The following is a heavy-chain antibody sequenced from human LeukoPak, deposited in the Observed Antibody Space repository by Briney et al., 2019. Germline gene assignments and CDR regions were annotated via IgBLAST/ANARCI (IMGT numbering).Heavy chain of an antibody. CDR1: GGSITGSDW. V-gene: IGHV4-4*02. CDR3: ATRYSVWPK. CDR2: IYHSGST. D-gene: IGHD5/OR15-5a*01. J-gene: IGHJ4*02. Sequence: PSETLSLTCAVSGGSITGSDWCWWTWVRQPPGKGLEWIGEIYHSGSTNYYPSLKSRVTISLDKSKNQFSLTLTSVTAADTAMYYCATRYSVWPKWGPGTLVTVSS.